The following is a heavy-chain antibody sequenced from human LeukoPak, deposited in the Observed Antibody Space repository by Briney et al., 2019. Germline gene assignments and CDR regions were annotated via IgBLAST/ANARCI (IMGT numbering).Heavy chain of an antibody. CDR1: GFTLSTYA. Sequence: GGSLRLSCAASGFTLSTYAMSWVRQTPGKGLEWVAATSSSDAGTYHADSVRGQFTISRDNSKNTLYLQMNSLRAEDTAVYYCAELGITMIGGVWGKGTTVTISS. V-gene: IGHV3-23*01. CDR2: TSSSDAGT. D-gene: IGHD3-10*02. J-gene: IGHJ6*04. CDR3: AELGITMIGGV.